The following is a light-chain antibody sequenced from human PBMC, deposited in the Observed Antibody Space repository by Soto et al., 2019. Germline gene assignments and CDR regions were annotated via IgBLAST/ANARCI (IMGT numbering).Light chain of an antibody. CDR2: DTT. V-gene: IGLV7-46*01. CDR1: TGAVTSGHY. CDR3: LLSHGRARV. J-gene: IGLJ3*02. Sequence: QAVVTQETSMSVSPGGTVTLTCGSSTGAVTSGHYPYWFQQKPGQAPRTLIYDTTNKQSWTPARFSGSLLGGKAALTLSGAQPEDEADYYCLLSHGRARVFGGGTKLTVL.